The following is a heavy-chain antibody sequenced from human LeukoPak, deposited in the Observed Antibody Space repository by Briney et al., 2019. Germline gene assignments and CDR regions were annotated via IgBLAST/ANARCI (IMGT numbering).Heavy chain of an antibody. CDR1: GFTLNNAW. Sequence: PGGSLRLSCAASGFTLNNAWMGWVRQAPGKGLEWVGRIKSKTDGGTTDYAAPVKGRFTISRDDSKNTLYLQMNSLKTEDTAVYYCTTAHQQMLGMDVWGQGTTVTVSS. J-gene: IGHJ6*02. CDR2: IKSKTDGGTT. V-gene: IGHV3-15*01. CDR3: TTAHQQMLGMDV. D-gene: IGHD6-13*01.